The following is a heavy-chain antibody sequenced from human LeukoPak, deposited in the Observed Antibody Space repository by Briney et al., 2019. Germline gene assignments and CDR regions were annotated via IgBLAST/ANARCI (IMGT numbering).Heavy chain of an antibody. D-gene: IGHD1-14*01. CDR1: GFTFSSYW. J-gene: IGHJ5*02. Sequence: PGGSLRLSCAASGFTFSSYWMSWVRQAPGKGLEWVANIKQGGSENYYVDSVKGRFTISRDDARNSLYLQMNSLRAEDTAVYYCAREVRNSGGFDPWGQGTLVTVSS. V-gene: IGHV3-7*01. CDR3: AREVRNSGGFDP. CDR2: IKQGGSEN.